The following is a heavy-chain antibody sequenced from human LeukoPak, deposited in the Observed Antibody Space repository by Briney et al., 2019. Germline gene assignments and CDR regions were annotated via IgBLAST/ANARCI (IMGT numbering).Heavy chain of an antibody. CDR3: ARAYSGSYPEPGVDY. Sequence: SETLSLTCAVSGGSISSSNWWSWVRQPPGKGLEWIGEIYHSGSTNYNPSLKSRVTISVDKSKNQFSLKLSSVTAADTAVYYCARAYSGSYPEPGVDYWAREPWSPSPQ. CDR2: IYHSGST. J-gene: IGHJ4*02. CDR1: GGSISSSNW. V-gene: IGHV4-4*02. D-gene: IGHD1-26*01.